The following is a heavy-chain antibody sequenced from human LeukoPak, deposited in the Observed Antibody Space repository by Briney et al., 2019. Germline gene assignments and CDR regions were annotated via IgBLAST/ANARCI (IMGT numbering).Heavy chain of an antibody. CDR3: ASGSYYFDY. D-gene: IGHD1-26*01. V-gene: IGHV4-59*08. Sequence: PSETLSLPCTVSGGSIGSYYWSWIRQPPGKGLDWIGYIYYTGSTKYNPSLKSRATISVDTSKNQFSLKLSSVTAADTAVYYCASGSYYFDYWGQGTLVTVSS. J-gene: IGHJ4*02. CDR2: IYYTGST. CDR1: GGSIGSYY.